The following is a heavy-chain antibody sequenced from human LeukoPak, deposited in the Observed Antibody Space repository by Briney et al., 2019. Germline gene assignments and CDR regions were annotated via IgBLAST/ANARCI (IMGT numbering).Heavy chain of an antibody. CDR2: IYHSGST. CDR3: AREGNWGSWFDP. Sequence: SETLSLTCIVSGYSISSGYYWGWIRQPPGKGLEWIGSIYHSGSTYYNPSLKSRVTISVDTSKNQFSLKLSSVTAADTAVYYCAREGNWGSWFDPWGQGTLVTVSS. V-gene: IGHV4-38-2*02. J-gene: IGHJ5*02. CDR1: GYSISSGYY. D-gene: IGHD7-27*01.